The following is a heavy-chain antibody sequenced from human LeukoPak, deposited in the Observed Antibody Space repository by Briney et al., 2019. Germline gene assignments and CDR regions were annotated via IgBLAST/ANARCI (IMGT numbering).Heavy chain of an antibody. D-gene: IGHD4-17*01. CDR3: ARQTTVISFDY. V-gene: IGHV4-30-4*01. Sequence: PSQTLSLTCTVSGGSISSGDYYWPWIRQPPGKGLEWMGYIFYSGSMYYNPSRKSRLTISVDTSKNQFSLKLRSVTAADTAVYYCARQTTVISFDYWGQGALVTVSS. CDR1: GGSISSGDYY. CDR2: IFYSGSM. J-gene: IGHJ4*02.